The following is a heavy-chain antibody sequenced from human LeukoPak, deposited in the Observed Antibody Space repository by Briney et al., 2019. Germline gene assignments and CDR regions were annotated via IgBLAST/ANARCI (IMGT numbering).Heavy chain of an antibody. V-gene: IGHV3-23*01. CDR2: ISGSGGFT. J-gene: IGHJ4*02. CDR3: ARDTGWYHLDY. D-gene: IGHD6-19*01. CDR1: GFTFSSYG. Sequence: GGSLRLSCAASGFTFSSYGMSWVRQAPEKGLEWVSAISGSGGFTYYADSVKGRFTISRDNAKNSLYLQVNSLRAEDTAVYYCARDTGWYHLDYWGQGALATVSS.